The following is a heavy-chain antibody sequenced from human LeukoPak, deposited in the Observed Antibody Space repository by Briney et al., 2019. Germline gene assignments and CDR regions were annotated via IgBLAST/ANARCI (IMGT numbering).Heavy chain of an antibody. CDR2: ICYSGIT. CDR1: GGSISSGSYY. J-gene: IGHJ5*02. D-gene: IGHD3-16*01. Sequence: SETLSLTCTVSGGSISSGSYYWGWIRQPPGKGLEWIGSICYSGITRYKPSLKSRVTISADTSKNQFSLKLSSVTAADTAVYYCARRGDPWGQGTLVTVSS. CDR3: ARRGDP. V-gene: IGHV4-39*01.